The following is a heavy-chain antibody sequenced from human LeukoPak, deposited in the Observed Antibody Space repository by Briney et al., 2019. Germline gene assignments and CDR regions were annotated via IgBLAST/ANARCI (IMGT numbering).Heavy chain of an antibody. Sequence: PSETLSLTCAVYGGSFSGYYWGWIRQPPGKGLEWIGEINHSGSTNYNPSLKSRVTISVDTSKNQFSLKLSSVTAADTAVYYCATGYSYIDYWGQGTLVTVSS. CDR3: ATGYSYIDY. CDR1: GGSFSGYY. J-gene: IGHJ4*02. CDR2: INHSGST. D-gene: IGHD5-18*01. V-gene: IGHV4-34*01.